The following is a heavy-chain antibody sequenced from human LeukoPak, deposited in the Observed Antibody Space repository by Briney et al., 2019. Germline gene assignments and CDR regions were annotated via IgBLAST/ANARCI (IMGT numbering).Heavy chain of an antibody. J-gene: IGHJ4*02. CDR1: GGSISSSSYY. V-gene: IGHV4-39*01. D-gene: IGHD6-6*01. CDR2: IYYSGST. CDR3: ASEAPGAARDY. Sequence: SGTLSLTCTVSGGSISSSSYYWGWIRQPPGKGLEWIGSIYYSGSTYYNPSLKSRVTISVDTSKNQFSLKLSSVTAADTAVYYCASEAPGAARDYWGQGTLVTVSS.